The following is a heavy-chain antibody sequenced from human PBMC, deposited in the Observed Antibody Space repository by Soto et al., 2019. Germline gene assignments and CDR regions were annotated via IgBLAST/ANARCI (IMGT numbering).Heavy chain of an antibody. CDR2: INAGNGNT. V-gene: IGHV1-3*01. D-gene: IGHD5-12*01. Sequence: QVQLVQSGAEVKKPGASVKVSCKASGYTFTSYAMHWVRQAPGQRLEWMGWINAGNGNTKYSQKFQGRVTITRDTSASTAYMELSSLRSEDTAVYYCAREGESGYDFDYWGQGTLVTVSS. CDR1: GYTFTSYA. J-gene: IGHJ4*02. CDR3: AREGESGYDFDY.